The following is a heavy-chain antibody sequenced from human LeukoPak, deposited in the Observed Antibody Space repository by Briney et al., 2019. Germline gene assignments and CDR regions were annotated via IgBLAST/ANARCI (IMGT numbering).Heavy chain of an antibody. CDR1: GFTFSSYD. D-gene: IGHD4-11*01. CDR2: MQYDGSIK. CDR3: ASHYKTTGSNPQPDY. Sequence: GGSLRLSCAASGFTFSSYDMHWVRQAPGKGLEWVAFMQYDGSIKYYADSVKGRFTISRDNSKNTLYLQMNSLRGEDTAVYYCASHYKTTGSNPQPDYWGQGTLVTVSS. V-gene: IGHV3-30*02. J-gene: IGHJ4*02.